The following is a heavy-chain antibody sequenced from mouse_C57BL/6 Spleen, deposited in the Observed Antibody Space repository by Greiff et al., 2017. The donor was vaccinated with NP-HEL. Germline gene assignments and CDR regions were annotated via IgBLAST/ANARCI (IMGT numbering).Heavy chain of an antibody. CDR3: ARHPYYYGSTYGGYFDV. J-gene: IGHJ1*03. D-gene: IGHD1-1*01. CDR1: GFTFSSYG. CDR2: ISSGGSYT. Sequence: EVMLVESGGDLVKPGGSLKLSCAASGFTFSSYGMSWVRQTPDKRLEWVATISSGGSYTYYPDSVKGRFTISRDNAKNTLYLQMSSLKSEDTAMYYCARHPYYYGSTYGGYFDVWGTGTTVTVSS. V-gene: IGHV5-6*01.